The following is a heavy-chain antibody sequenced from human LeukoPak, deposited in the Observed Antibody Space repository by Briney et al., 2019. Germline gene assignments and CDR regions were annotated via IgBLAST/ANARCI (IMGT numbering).Heavy chain of an antibody. D-gene: IGHD5-12*01. J-gene: IGHJ4*02. CDR2: INHSGST. V-gene: IGHV4-34*01. CDR1: GGSFSGYY. CDR3: ASIGYANFDY. Sequence: TSKTLSLTCAVYGGSFSGYYWSWIRQPPGKGLEWIGEINHSGSTNYNPSLKSRVTISVDTSKNQFSLKLSSVTAADTAVYYCASIGYANFDYWGQGTLVTVSS.